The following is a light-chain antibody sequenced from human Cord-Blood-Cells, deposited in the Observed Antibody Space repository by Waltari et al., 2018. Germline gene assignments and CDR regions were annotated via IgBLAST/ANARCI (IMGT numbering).Light chain of an antibody. Sequence: QSALTQPASVSGSPGQSITISCTGTSRDVGSYNRVPWYQQHQGKAAKLMIYEGSKRPAVFCNRFACSKSGNTPSLPISGLQAEDEADYYCCSYAGSSTFGVVFGGGTKLTVL. V-gene: IGLV2-23*03. CDR2: EGS. J-gene: IGLJ2*01. CDR3: CSYAGSSTFGVV. CDR1: SRDVGSYNR.